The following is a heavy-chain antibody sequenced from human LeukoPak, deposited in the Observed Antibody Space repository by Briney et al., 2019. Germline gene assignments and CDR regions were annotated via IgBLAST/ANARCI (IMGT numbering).Heavy chain of an antibody. CDR3: VRDLHWGGFDV. CDR2: ISPSGDIT. J-gene: IGHJ3*01. D-gene: IGHD7-27*01. CDR1: GFTFSSYS. V-gene: IGHV3-23*01. Sequence: GGSLRLSCAASGFTFSSYSMNWVRQAPGRGLEWVSGISPSGDITYYADSVMGRFSISRDNPKSTVSLQMSSLRAKDTALYYCVRDLHWGGFDVWGQGTMVTVSS.